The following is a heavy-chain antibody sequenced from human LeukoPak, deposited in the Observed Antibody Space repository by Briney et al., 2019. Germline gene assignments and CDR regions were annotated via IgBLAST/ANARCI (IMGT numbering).Heavy chain of an antibody. V-gene: IGHV4-34*01. CDR2: INHSGST. J-gene: IGHJ3*02. Sequence: SETLSLTCAVYGGSFSGYYWSWIRQPPGKGLEWIGEINHSGSTNYNPSLKSRVTISVETCKNKFSLKMRSVTAGDTAVYYCAGGIYGDPHAFDIWAQGTMVTVSS. CDR1: GGSFSGYY. D-gene: IGHD4-17*01. CDR3: AGGIYGDPHAFDI.